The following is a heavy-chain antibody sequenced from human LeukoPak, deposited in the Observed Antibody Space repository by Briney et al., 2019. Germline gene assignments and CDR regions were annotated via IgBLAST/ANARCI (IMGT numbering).Heavy chain of an antibody. J-gene: IGHJ6*03. CDR2: IYYSGST. CDR1: GGSISSYY. Sequence: SETLSLTCTVSGGSISSYYWSWIRQPPGKGLEWIGYIYYSGSTNYNPSLKSRVTISVDTSKNQFSLKLSSVTAADTAVYYCARGRSSMVRGYYYYYMDVWGKGTTVTTSS. CDR3: ARGRSSMVRGYYYYYMDV. V-gene: IGHV4-59*01. D-gene: IGHD3-10*01.